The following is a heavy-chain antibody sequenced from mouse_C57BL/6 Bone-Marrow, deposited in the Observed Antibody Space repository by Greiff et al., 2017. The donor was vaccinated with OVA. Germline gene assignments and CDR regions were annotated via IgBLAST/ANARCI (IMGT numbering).Heavy chain of an antibody. V-gene: IGHV1-81*01. D-gene: IGHD1-1*01. J-gene: IGHJ4*01. Sequence: QVQLQQSGAELARPGASVKLSCKASGYTFTSYGISWVKQRTGQGLEWIGEIYPRSGNTYYNEKFKGKATLTADKSASTAYMELRSLISEDSAVYFCARTPYYYGSSYGAMDYWGQGTAVTVSA. CDR3: ARTPYYYGSSYGAMDY. CDR1: GYTFTSYG. CDR2: IYPRSGNT.